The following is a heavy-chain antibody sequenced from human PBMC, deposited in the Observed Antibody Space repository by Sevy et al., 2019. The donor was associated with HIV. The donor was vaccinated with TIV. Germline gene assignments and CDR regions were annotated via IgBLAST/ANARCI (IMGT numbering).Heavy chain of an antibody. Sequence: GGSLRLSCAASGFTFSNYWMTWVRQAPGKGLEWVANIKQDGSEKYYVDSVKGRFTISRDTAKNSLYLQMNSLRAEDTAVYYCALERLSSDVAEYFQNWGQGTLVTVSS. CDR2: IKQDGSEK. CDR1: GFTFSNYW. V-gene: IGHV3-7*01. CDR3: ALERLSSDVAEYFQN. D-gene: IGHD1-1*01. J-gene: IGHJ1*01.